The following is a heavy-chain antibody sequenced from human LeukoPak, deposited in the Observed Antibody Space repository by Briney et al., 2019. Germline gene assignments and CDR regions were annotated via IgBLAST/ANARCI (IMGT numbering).Heavy chain of an antibody. J-gene: IGHJ4*02. CDR2: INPNSGGT. CDR3: ARAVGASYYFDY. V-gene: IGHV1-2*02. D-gene: IGHD1-26*01. Sequence: ASVKVSCKASGYTFTGYYMHWVRQAPGQGLEWMGWINPNSGGTNYAQKFQGRVTMTRDTSISTAYMELSRLRSDDTAVYYCARAVGASYYFDYWGQGTLVTVSS. CDR1: GYTFTGYY.